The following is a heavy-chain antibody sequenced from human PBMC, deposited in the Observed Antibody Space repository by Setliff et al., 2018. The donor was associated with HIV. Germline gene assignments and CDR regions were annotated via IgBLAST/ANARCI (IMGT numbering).Heavy chain of an antibody. CDR3: ARFVQGVPLFDY. CDR1: GYTFSTYS. Sequence: PGGSLRLSCAASGYTFSTYSLNWVRQAPGRGLEWISYISSSSWPIYYADSVRGRFTISRDSAKNSVYLEMNSLRFEDTAVYFCARFVQGVPLFDYWGQGTLVTVSS. J-gene: IGHJ4*02. D-gene: IGHD3-10*01. CDR2: ISSSSWPI. V-gene: IGHV3-48*01.